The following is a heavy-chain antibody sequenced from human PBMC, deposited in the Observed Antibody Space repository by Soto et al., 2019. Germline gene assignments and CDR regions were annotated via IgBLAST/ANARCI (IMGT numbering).Heavy chain of an antibody. V-gene: IGHV3-30*04. J-gene: IGHJ6*02. CDR1: EFTFSSYA. Sequence: GGSLSLSCAASEFTFSSYAMHWVRQAPGRGLEWVALISFDGKNEYYADSVKGRFTIARDNSRNMVYLEMNGLRPDDTATYFCARPIPRWSYHYGMDVWGHGTTVTV. CDR3: ARPIPRWSYHYGMDV. CDR2: ISFDGKNE. D-gene: IGHD2-15*01.